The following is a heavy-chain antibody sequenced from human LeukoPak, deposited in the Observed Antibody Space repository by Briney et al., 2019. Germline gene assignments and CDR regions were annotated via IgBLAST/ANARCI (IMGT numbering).Heavy chain of an antibody. Sequence: PAQTLSLTCTVSGGSISSGDYYWSWIRQPPGKGLEWIGYIYYSRSTSYNPSLKRRVTISVDTSKNQFSLKLSSVTAADTAVYYCDSGESYYYGMDVWGQGTTVTVSS. V-gene: IGHV4-30-4*01. CDR1: GGSISSGDYY. CDR2: IYYSRST. CDR3: DSGESYYYGMDV. J-gene: IGHJ6*02.